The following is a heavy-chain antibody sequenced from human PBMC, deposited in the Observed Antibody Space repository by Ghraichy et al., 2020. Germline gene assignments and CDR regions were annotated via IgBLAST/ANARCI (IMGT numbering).Heavy chain of an antibody. V-gene: IGHV3-30*04. CDR1: GFTFSSYA. CDR2: ISYDGSNK. CDR3: ARDVVPAAIWGGMDV. Sequence: GGSLRLSCAASGFTFSSYAMHWVRQAPGKGLEWVAVISYDGSNKYYADSVKGRFTISRDNSKNTLYLQMNSLRAEDTAVYYCARDVVPAAIWGGMDVWGQGTTVTVSS. J-gene: IGHJ6*02. D-gene: IGHD2-2*02.